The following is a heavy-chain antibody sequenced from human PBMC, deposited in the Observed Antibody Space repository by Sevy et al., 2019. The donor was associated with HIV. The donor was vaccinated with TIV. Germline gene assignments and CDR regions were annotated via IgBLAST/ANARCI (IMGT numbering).Heavy chain of an antibody. V-gene: IGHV3-66*02. CDR3: ARGRFGSGWVDAFDI. D-gene: IGHD6-19*01. CDR1: GFTVSTNY. Sequence: GGSLRLSCAASGFTVSTNYMTWVRQAPGKGLDWVSLIYSGGSTYYADSVKGRFTISRDNSKNTLYLQMNSLRAEDTAVYYCARGRFGSGWVDAFDIWGQGTVVTVSS. CDR2: IYSGGST. J-gene: IGHJ3*02.